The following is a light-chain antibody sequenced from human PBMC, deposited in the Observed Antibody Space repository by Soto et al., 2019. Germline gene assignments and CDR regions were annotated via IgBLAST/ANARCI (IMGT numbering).Light chain of an antibody. J-gene: IGLJ3*02. CDR2: EVS. Sequence: QSVLTQPPSVSGSPGQSITISCTGTSSDVGGYNYVSWYQQHPGKAPKLMIYEVSNRPSGVSNRFSGSKSGNTASLTISGLQAEDEADYYCSSYTSSSTGVFGGGTKLTVL. CDR1: SSDVGGYNY. CDR3: SSYTSSSTGV. V-gene: IGLV2-14*01.